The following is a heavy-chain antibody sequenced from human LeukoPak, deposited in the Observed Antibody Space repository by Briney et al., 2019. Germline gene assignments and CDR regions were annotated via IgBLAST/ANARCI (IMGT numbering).Heavy chain of an antibody. Sequence: GGSLRLSCAASELTVSSNYMSWVRQAPGRGLEWVSIIYSGGMTYYADSVKGRFTISRDNSKNTLFLQMNSLRTGDTAVYYCARARSAHSYGRTGYYYYFDSWGRGNLVTVSS. CDR3: ARARSAHSYGRTGYYYYFDS. D-gene: IGHD5-18*01. J-gene: IGHJ4*02. CDR2: IYSGGMT. CDR1: ELTVSSNY. V-gene: IGHV3-66*02.